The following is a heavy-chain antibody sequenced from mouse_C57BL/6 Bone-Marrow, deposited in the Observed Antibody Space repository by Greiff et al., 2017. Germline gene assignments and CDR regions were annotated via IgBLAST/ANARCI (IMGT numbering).Heavy chain of an antibody. J-gene: IGHJ3*01. CDR2: IYPGSGNT. D-gene: IGHD2-5*01. V-gene: IGHV1-76*01. CDR3: ARSYYSNLAWFAD. CDR1: GYTFTDYY. Sequence: QVQLQQSGAELVRPGASVKLSCKASGYTFTDYYINWVKQRPGQGLEWIARIYPGSGNTYYNEKFKGKATLTAEKSSSTAYMQLSSLTSEDSAVYFCARSYYSNLAWFADWGQGTLVTVSA.